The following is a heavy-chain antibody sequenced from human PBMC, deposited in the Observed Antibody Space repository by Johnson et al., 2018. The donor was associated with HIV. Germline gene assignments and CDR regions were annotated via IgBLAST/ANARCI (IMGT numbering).Heavy chain of an antibody. V-gene: IGHV3-7*01. D-gene: IGHD6-19*01. CDR3: ARGLVDGGERQWLDPYDAFDI. Sequence: VQLVESGGGVVQPGRSLRLSCAASGFTFSNYWMTWVRQAPGKGLEWVANIKEDGSEKYYVGSVKGRFTISRDHSKNSLYLQVNSLRAEDTAVSYCARGLVDGGERQWLDPYDAFDIWGQGTMVTVSS. CDR1: GFTFSNYW. CDR2: IKEDGSEK. J-gene: IGHJ3*02.